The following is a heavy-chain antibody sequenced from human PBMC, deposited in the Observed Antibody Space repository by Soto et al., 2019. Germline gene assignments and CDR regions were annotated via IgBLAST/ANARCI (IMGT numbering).Heavy chain of an antibody. Sequence: QIQLVQSAAEVKKPGASVKVSCKTSGYTFVSYGISWVRQAPGQGLEWMGWISPYNGNTNFAQRFRGRVTLTTGTSTDIVYMDLGSLKSDDTAVYYCARDQNFFDSSGYYDHWGQGTLITVSS. J-gene: IGHJ5*02. V-gene: IGHV1-18*04. D-gene: IGHD3-22*01. CDR1: GYTFVSYG. CDR2: ISPYNGNT. CDR3: ARDQNFFDSSGYYDH.